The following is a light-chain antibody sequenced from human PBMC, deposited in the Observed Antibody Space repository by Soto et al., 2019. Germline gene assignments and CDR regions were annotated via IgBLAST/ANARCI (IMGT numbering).Light chain of an antibody. CDR3: QHYGSSPYT. V-gene: IGKV3-20*01. Sequence: EIVLTQYPGTLSLSPGERVTLSCRASQSLTFSHLAWYQQKPGQAPRLLISGASIRATGIPDRFSGSGSGTDFTLAISRLEPEDFAVYYCQHYGSSPYTFGQGTKLEIK. CDR2: GAS. J-gene: IGKJ2*01. CDR1: QSLTFSH.